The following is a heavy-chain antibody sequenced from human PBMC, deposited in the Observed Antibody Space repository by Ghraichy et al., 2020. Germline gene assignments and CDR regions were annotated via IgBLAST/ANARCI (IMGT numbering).Heavy chain of an antibody. CDR2: IYYSGST. CDR3: ARHDYYYYDSSPDRGWFDP. J-gene: IGHJ5*02. Sequence: SETLSLTCTVSGGSISSYYWSWIRQPPGKGLEWIGYIYYSGSTNYNPSLKSRVTISVDTSKNQFSLKLSSVTAADTAVYYCARHDYYYYDSSPDRGWFDPWGQGTLVTVSS. D-gene: IGHD3-22*01. CDR1: GGSISSYY. V-gene: IGHV4-59*08.